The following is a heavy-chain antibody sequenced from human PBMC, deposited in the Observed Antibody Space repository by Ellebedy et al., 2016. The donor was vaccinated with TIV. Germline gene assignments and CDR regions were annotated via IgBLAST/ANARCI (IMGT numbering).Heavy chain of an antibody. CDR2: ISSSSSYI. CDR3: ARDCSKARGYCSSTSCYYDAFDI. Sequence: GESLKISCAASGFTFSSYSMNCVRQAPGKGLEWVSSISSSSSYIYYADSVKGRFTISRDNAKNSLYLQMNSLRAEDTAVYYCARDCSKARGYCSSTSCYYDAFDIWGQGTMFTVSS. J-gene: IGHJ3*02. D-gene: IGHD2-2*01. CDR1: GFTFSSYS. V-gene: IGHV3-21*01.